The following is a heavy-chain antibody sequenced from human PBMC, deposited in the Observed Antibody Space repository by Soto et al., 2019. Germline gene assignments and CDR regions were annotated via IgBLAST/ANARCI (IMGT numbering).Heavy chain of an antibody. J-gene: IGHJ4*02. V-gene: IGHV4-30-2*01. Sequence: QLQLQESGSGLVKPSQTLSLTCAVSGGSISSGGSSWSWIRQPPGKGLEWIGYIYHSGSTYYNPSLKSRGTIAVXRXENQFSLKLSSVTAADTAVYYCARAGDSSGPVALGYWGQGTLVTVSS. CDR3: ARAGDSSGPVALGY. CDR1: GGSISSGGSS. D-gene: IGHD6-19*01. CDR2: IYHSGST.